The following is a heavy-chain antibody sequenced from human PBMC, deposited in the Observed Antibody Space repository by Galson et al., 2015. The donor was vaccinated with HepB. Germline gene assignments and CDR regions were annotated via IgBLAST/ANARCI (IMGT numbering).Heavy chain of an antibody. V-gene: IGHV3-66*01. J-gene: IGHJ4*02. CDR3: ARDLRGTVAGDYYFDY. CDR1: GFTFSRFG. CDR2: IYAGGNT. D-gene: IGHD6-19*01. Sequence: SLRLSCAASGFTFSRFGMHWVRQAPGKGLEWVSVIYAGGNTFYADSVKGRFTISRDNSKNTVYLQMSSLRAEDTAVYYCARDLRGTVAGDYYFDYWGQGTLVTVSS.